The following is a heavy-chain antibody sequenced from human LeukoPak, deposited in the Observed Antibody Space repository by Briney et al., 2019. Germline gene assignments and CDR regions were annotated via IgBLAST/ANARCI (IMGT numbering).Heavy chain of an antibody. CDR1: GFTVSSNY. CDR3: AKDHKYSSGWYAEYFQH. V-gene: IGHV3-23*01. CDR2: ISGSGGST. Sequence: GGSLRLSCAASGFTVSSNYMSWVRQAPGKGLEWVSAISGSGGSTYYADSVKGRFTISRDNSKNTLYLQMNSLRAEDTAVYYCAKDHKYSSGWYAEYFQHWGQGTLVTVSS. D-gene: IGHD6-19*01. J-gene: IGHJ1*01.